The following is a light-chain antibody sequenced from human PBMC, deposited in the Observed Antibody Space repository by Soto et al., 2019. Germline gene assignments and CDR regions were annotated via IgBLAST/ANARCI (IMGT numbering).Light chain of an antibody. CDR2: DAS. CDR3: QQYGSSPPFT. J-gene: IGKJ5*01. CDR1: QSVRNNY. V-gene: IGKV3D-20*01. Sequence: EIVLTQSPATLSLSPGERATLSFWASQSVRNNYLAWYQVRPGRAPRLLLYDASTKATAIPDRISGGGSGTDFTLTITGLEPEDLAVYYCQQYGSSPPFTFGQGTRLEIK.